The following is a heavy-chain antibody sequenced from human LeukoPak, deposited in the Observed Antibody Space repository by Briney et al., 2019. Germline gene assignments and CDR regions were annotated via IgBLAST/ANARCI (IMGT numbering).Heavy chain of an antibody. CDR2: VSFDGSNE. D-gene: IGHD3-10*01. Sequence: PGRSLRLSCAASGFTFSTYAMHWVRQTPGKGLEWLAVVSFDGSNEYYADSVEGRFTVSRDNSNSSLYLELNRLRVEDTATYYCARPPDMVRGIVVPAVNFFDYWGQGTLVTVSS. V-gene: IGHV3-30*14. CDR3: ARPPDMVRGIVVPAVNFFDY. J-gene: IGHJ4*02. CDR1: GFTFSTYA.